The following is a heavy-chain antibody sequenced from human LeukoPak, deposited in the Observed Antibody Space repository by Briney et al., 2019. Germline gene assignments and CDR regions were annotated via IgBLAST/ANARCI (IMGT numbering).Heavy chain of an antibody. V-gene: IGHV4-34*01. CDR1: GGSFSGYY. D-gene: IGHD6-6*01. J-gene: IGHJ6*02. CDR3: ARDGAARNYGIDV. Sequence: SETLSLTCAVYGGSFSGYYWSWIRQPPGKGLEWIGEINHSGSTNYNPSLKSRVTISVDTSKNQFSLKLSSVTAADTAVYYCARDGAARNYGIDVWGQGTTVTVSS. CDR2: INHSGST.